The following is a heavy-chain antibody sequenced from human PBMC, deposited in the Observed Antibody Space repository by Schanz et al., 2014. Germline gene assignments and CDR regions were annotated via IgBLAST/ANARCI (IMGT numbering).Heavy chain of an antibody. J-gene: IGHJ4*02. D-gene: IGHD5-12*01. CDR3: ARGIGGYGANNYFDY. Sequence: QIQLVQSGPEVKKPGATVKVSCKASEYSFTSYSMHWVRQAPGQRLEWMGWINTGSGDTKYSQNFQGRVTITRDTSASTAYMELSSLRSEDTAVYSCARGIGGYGANNYFDYWGQGTLVTGSS. V-gene: IGHV1-3*04. CDR2: INTGSGDT. CDR1: EYSFTSYS.